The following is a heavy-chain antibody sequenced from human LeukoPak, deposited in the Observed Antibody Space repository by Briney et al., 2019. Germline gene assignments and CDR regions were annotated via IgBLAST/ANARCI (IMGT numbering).Heavy chain of an antibody. CDR2: ISGSGGST. D-gene: IGHD5-18*01. CDR3: ARAAEIQLWLRSAFDY. V-gene: IGHV3-23*01. CDR1: GFNFGTYA. J-gene: IGHJ4*02. Sequence: RSGGSLRLSCAASGFNFGTYAMNWVRQAPGKGLEWVSSISGSGGSTYYADSVKGRFTISRDNAKNSLYLQMNSLRDEDTAVYYCARAAEIQLWLRSAFDYWGQGTLVTVSS.